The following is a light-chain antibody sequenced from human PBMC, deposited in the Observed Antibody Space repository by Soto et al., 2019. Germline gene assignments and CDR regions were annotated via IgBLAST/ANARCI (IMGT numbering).Light chain of an antibody. J-gene: IGLJ2*01. CDR3: QTWGTGIQV. Sequence: QLVLTQSPSASASLGASVKLTCTLSSGHSDYAIAWHQQRPEKGPRYLMKLNSDGSHSNGDGIPDRFSGSSSGAERYLTISSLQSEDEADYYCQTWGTGIQVFGGVTKLTVL. V-gene: IGLV4-69*01. CDR1: SGHSDYA. CDR2: LNSDGSH.